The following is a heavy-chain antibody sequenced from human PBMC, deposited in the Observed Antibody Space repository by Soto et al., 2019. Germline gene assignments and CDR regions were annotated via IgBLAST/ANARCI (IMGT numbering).Heavy chain of an antibody. J-gene: IGHJ6*02. CDR2: IKQDGSEK. CDR3: ARDPNIVATITAIYYYYGMDV. CDR1: GFTFSSYW. V-gene: IGHV3-7*01. Sequence: GGSLILSGAASGFTFSSYWMSWVRQAPGKGLEWVANIKQDGSEKYYVDSVKGRFTISRDNAKNSLYLQMNSLRAEDTAVYYCARDPNIVATITAIYYYYGMDVWGQGTTVTVSS. D-gene: IGHD5-12*01.